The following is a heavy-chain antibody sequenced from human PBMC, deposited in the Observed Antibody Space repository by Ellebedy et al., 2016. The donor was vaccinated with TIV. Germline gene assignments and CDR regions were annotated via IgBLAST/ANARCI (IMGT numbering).Heavy chain of an antibody. D-gene: IGHD6-13*01. CDR3: ARDGPLAAAAFEYFQH. J-gene: IGHJ1*01. Sequence: GESLKISXAASGFTFSSYAMHWVRQAPGKGLEWVAVISYDGSNKYYADSVKGRFTISRDNSKNTLYLQMNSLRAEDTAVYYCARDGPLAAAAFEYFQHWGQGTLVTVSS. CDR2: ISYDGSNK. V-gene: IGHV3-30-3*01. CDR1: GFTFSSYA.